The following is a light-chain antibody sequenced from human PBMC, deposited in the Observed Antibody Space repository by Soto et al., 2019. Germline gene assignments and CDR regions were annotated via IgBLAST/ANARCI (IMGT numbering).Light chain of an antibody. CDR1: QSVSSY. CDR3: QQRSNWPPT. Sequence: EIVLTQSPATLSLSPGERATLSCRASQSVSSYLAWYQRKPGQAPRLLIYDASNRATGIPARFSGSGSGTDFTLTINSLEPEDFAVYYCQQRSNWPPTFGGGTKVEIK. V-gene: IGKV3-11*01. J-gene: IGKJ4*01. CDR2: DAS.